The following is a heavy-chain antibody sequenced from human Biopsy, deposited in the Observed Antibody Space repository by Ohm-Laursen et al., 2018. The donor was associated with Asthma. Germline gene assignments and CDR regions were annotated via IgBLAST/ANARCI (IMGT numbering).Heavy chain of an antibody. J-gene: IGHJ5*02. D-gene: IGHD5-18*01. CDR3: ARGQGRGIQLWSLDP. CDR2: IHNSGST. V-gene: IGHV4-59*01. Sequence: PVTLSLTCTVSGGSISSDYWSWLRQSPGKGLERIGYIHNSGSTNYNPSLKSRVTISLDTSKNHFSLRLSFVTAADTAVYFCARGQGRGIQLWSLDPWGQGILVTVSS. CDR1: GGSISSDY.